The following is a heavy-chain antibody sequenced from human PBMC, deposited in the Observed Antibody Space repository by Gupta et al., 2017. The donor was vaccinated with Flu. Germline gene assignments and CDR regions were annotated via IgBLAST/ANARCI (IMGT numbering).Heavy chain of an antibody. CDR3: AKDQGCSWGYGMDV. Sequence: RQAPGKGLGWVAALSRAGGSTYYADSRKGRFTISRDNSKNTLTLQMNSLRAEDTALYYCAKDQGCSWGYGMDVWGQGTTVIVSS. CDR2: LSRAGGST. D-gene: IGHD3-10*02. J-gene: IGHJ6*02. V-gene: IGHV3-23*01.